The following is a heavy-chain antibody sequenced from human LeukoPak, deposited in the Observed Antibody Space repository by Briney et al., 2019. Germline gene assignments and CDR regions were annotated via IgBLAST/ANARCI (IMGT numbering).Heavy chain of an antibody. Sequence: PGGSLRLSCAASGFTFSSYWMHWVRQAPGKGLVWVSRINTDGSSTTYADSVKGRFTISRDNAKNTLYLQMNSLRAEDTAVYYCARMLVVGVTRQIDCWGQGTLVTVSS. V-gene: IGHV3-74*01. CDR2: INTDGSST. CDR3: ARMLVVGVTRQIDC. D-gene: IGHD2-15*01. CDR1: GFTFSSYW. J-gene: IGHJ4*02.